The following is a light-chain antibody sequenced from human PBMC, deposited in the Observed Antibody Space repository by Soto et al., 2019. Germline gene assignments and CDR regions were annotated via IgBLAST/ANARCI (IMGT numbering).Light chain of an antibody. V-gene: IGKV3D-15*01. J-gene: IGKJ1*01. Sequence: EIVMMQSPATLSVSPGERVTLSCRASQSVSRNLAWYQQKPGQAPRLLIQGASTRATGIPDRFSGSGSGAEFTLTISSLQSEDFAVYYCQQYYQWPPTFGQGTKVEIK. CDR1: QSVSRN. CDR3: QQYYQWPPT. CDR2: GAS.